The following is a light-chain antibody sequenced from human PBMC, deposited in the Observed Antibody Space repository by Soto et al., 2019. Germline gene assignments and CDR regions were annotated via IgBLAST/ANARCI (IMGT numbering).Light chain of an antibody. J-gene: IGKJ5*01. Sequence: DIVMTQSPLSLPVAPGEPATLSCRASQSVSSRLAWYQQKPGQAPRLLISGASSRATGIPDRFSGSGSATDFTLTISRLEPEDFALYYCQQYGSSPITFGQGTRLEIK. CDR3: QQYGSSPIT. V-gene: IGKV3-20*01. CDR2: GAS. CDR1: QSVSSR.